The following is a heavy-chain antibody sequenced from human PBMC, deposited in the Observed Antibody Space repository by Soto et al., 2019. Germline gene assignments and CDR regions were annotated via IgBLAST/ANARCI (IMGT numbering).Heavy chain of an antibody. J-gene: IGHJ6*02. CDR3: ARDNILGILYGAMDV. CDR1: GGSISSGDYY. Sequence: PSETLSLTSTVSGGSISSGDYYWSWIRQPPGKGLEWIGYIYYSGSTYYNPSLKSRVTISVDTSKNQFSLKLSSVTAADTAVYYCARDNILGILYGAMDVWGQGTTVTLSS. D-gene: IGHD3-3*01. CDR2: IYYSGST. V-gene: IGHV4-30-4*01.